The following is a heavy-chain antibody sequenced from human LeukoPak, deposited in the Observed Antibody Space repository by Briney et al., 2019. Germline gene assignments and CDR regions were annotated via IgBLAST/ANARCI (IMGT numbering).Heavy chain of an antibody. D-gene: IGHD3-10*01. CDR1: GGSISSSSYY. J-gene: IGHJ4*02. CDR3: ARHGCYGTGSYHYLDY. CDR2: MDYSGST. Sequence: SETLSLTCTVSGGSISSSSYYWGWIRQPPGKGLEWIGSMDYSGSTYCNPSLKSRVTVFVDTSRNQFALKLSSVAAADTAVYYCARHGCYGTGSYHYLDYWGQGTQVTVSS. V-gene: IGHV4-39*01.